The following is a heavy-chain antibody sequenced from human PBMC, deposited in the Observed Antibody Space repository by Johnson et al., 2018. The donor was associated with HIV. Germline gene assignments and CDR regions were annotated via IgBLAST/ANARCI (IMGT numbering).Heavy chain of an antibody. D-gene: IGHD2-15*01. Sequence: VQLVESGGGVVQPGGSLRLSCAASGFIFSSYGMHWVRQAPGKGLEWVAFIWYDGSDKYYADSVQGRFTISRDNSKNTLYLQMHSLRLEDTAVYYCAREAYCSGGSCYDAFDIWGQGTMVTVSS. CDR1: GFIFSSYG. CDR2: IWYDGSDK. CDR3: AREAYCSGGSCYDAFDI. J-gene: IGHJ3*02. V-gene: IGHV3-30*02.